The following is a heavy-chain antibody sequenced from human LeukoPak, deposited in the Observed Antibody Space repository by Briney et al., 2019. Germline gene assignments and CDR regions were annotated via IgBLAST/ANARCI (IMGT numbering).Heavy chain of an antibody. J-gene: IGHJ5*02. CDR2: FSVSDQTT. V-gene: IGHV3-23*01. Sequence: PGGSLRLSCAASGFTFSSYAMSWVRQAPGKGLEWVSGFSVSDQTTYYADSVKGRFTISRDNAKNTLYLEINSLRAEDTAVYYCAKGPAMVRGTFDPWGQGTLVTVSS. D-gene: IGHD3-10*01. CDR1: GFTFSSYA. CDR3: AKGPAMVRGTFDP.